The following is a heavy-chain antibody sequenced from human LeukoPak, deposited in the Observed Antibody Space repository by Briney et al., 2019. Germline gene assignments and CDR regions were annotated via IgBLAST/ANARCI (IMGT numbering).Heavy chain of an antibody. Sequence: KPGGPLRLSCAASGFTFSSYAVNWVRQAPGKGLEWVSSISSSGSSIYYADSVKGRFTISRDNAKNTLYLQMNSLRAEDTAVYYCTKGGGSGTIDYWGQGTLVAVSS. J-gene: IGHJ4*02. V-gene: IGHV3-21*04. D-gene: IGHD3-10*01. CDR3: TKGGGSGTIDY. CDR1: GFTFSSYA. CDR2: ISSSGSSI.